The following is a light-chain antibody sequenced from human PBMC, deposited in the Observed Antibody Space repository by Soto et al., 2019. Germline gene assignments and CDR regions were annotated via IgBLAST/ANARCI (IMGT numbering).Light chain of an antibody. J-gene: IGKJ1*01. CDR3: QHYNSYSEA. CDR1: QSISAW. CDR2: KAP. V-gene: IGKV1-5*03. Sequence: DIQMTQSPSTLSASVGDSVSINCRASQSISAWLAWYQQKPGKAPRLLIYKAPTLEIGVPSRFSGSGSGTEFTLTISSLQPDDFATYYCQHYNSYSEAFGQGTKVDI.